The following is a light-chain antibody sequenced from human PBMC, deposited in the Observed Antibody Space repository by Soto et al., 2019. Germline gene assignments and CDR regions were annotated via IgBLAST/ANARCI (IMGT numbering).Light chain of an antibody. V-gene: IGKV3-15*01. J-gene: IGKJ1*01. CDR2: GAS. CDR3: HQYENWPKT. Sequence: EIAMTQSPPTLSVSPGARATLSCRASQTISRNLAWYQQRPGQAPRLLMFGASTRAPGIPARFSGSGSGTEFTLTISSLQSEDVAVYFCHQYENWPKTFGQGTKVDI. CDR1: QTISRN.